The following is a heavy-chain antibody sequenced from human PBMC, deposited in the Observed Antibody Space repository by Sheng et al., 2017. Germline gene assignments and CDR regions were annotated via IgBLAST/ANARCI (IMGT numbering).Heavy chain of an antibody. CDR1: GGSFSGYY. CDR3: ARGGGYSYGQTVYGMDV. J-gene: IGHJ6*02. D-gene: IGHD5-18*01. CDR2: INHSGST. V-gene: IGHV4-34*01. Sequence: QVQLQQWGAGLLKPSETLSLTCAVYGGSFSGYYWSWIRQPPGKGLEWIGEINHSGSTNYNPSLKSRVTISVDTSKNQFSLKLSSVTAADTAVYYCARGGGYSYGQTVYGMDVWGQGTTVTVSS.